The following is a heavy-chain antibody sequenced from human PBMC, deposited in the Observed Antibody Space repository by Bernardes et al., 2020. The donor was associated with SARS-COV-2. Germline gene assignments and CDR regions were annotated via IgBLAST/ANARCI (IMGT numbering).Heavy chain of an antibody. V-gene: IGHV4-61*02. D-gene: IGHD4-17*01. Sequence: SEPLSLTCTVSSDSISSGSYYWTWIRQPAGKGLEWIGRMYTNGITNYNPSLGNRITISADTSKNQFSLKVTSVTAADTAVYYCARGYGDDSSNWFDPWGQGTLVTVSS. CDR2: MYTNGIT. CDR3: ARGYGDDSSNWFDP. J-gene: IGHJ5*02. CDR1: SDSISSGSYY.